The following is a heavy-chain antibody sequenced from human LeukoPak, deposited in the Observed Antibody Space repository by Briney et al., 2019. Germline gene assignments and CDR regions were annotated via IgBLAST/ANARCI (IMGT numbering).Heavy chain of an antibody. D-gene: IGHD5-18*01. CDR1: GYSISSGYY. Sequence: SETLSLTCAVSGYSISSGYYWGWIRQPPGKGLEWIGSIYHSGSTYYNPSLKSRVTISVDTSKNQFSLKLSSVTAADTAVYYCARDDTSGYSYGVYSDYWGQGTLVTVPS. CDR3: ARDDTSGYSYGVYSDY. J-gene: IGHJ4*02. CDR2: IYHSGST. V-gene: IGHV4-38-2*02.